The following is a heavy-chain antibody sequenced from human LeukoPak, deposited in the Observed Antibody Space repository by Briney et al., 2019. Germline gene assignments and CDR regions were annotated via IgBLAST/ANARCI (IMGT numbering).Heavy chain of an antibody. V-gene: IGHV3-30*18. D-gene: IGHD5-12*01. J-gene: IGHJ4*02. CDR2: ISYDGSNK. Sequence: GGSLRLSCAASGFTYISYGMHWVRQAPGKGLEWVAVISYDGSNKYYADSVKGRFTISRDNSKDTLYLEMNSLRAEDTAVYYCAKERWLRFFDYWGQGTLVTVSS. CDR3: AKERWLRFFDY. CDR1: GFTYISYG.